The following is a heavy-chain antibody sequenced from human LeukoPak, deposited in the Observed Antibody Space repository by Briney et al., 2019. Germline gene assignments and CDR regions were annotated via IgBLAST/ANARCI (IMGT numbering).Heavy chain of an antibody. CDR2: ISYDGSNK. V-gene: IGHV3-30*03. CDR3: ARWSSINVAATENY. Sequence: GGSLRLSCAASGFTFSSYGMNWVRQAPGNGLGWVAVISYDGSNKYYADSVKGRFTISRDNAKNSLYLQMNSLRAEDTALYHCARWSSINVAATENYWGQGPLVTVSS. J-gene: IGHJ4*02. D-gene: IGHD6-19*01. CDR1: GFTFSSYG.